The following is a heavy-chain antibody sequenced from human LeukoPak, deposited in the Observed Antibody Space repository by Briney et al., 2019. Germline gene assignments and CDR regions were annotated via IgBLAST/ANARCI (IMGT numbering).Heavy chain of an antibody. CDR3: ARKYNWNGGGLGY. D-gene: IGHD1-1*01. Sequence: SETLSLTCAVYGGSFSGYYWSWIRQPPGKGLEWIGEINHSGSTNYNPSLKSRVTISVDTSKNQFSLKLSSVTAADTAVYYCARKYNWNGGGLGYWGQGTLVTVSS. CDR1: GGSFSGYY. V-gene: IGHV4-34*01. J-gene: IGHJ4*02. CDR2: INHSGST.